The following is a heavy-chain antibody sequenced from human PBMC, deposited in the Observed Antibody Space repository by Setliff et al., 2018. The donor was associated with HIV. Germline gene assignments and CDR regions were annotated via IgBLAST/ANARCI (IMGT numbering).Heavy chain of an antibody. Sequence: PGGSLRLSCAAARFSFSSYAMSWVRQAPGKGLEWVSVISGSGGKTDYADSVKGRFVISRDNSKNTLYLQMNSLRAEDTALYHCASSGSYYVPYFNSWGQGVLVTVSS. V-gene: IGHV3-23*01. D-gene: IGHD1-26*01. CDR1: RFSFSSYA. CDR3: ASSGSYYVPYFNS. CDR2: ISGSGGKT. J-gene: IGHJ4*02.